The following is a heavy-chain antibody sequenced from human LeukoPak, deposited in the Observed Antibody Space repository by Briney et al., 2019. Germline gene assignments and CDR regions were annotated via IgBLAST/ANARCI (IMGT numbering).Heavy chain of an antibody. V-gene: IGHV3-33*01. J-gene: IGHJ1*01. Sequence: GGSLRVSYAARGLTCSSFGLHWARQAPGKGLEWVAVIWYDGSNKYYADSVKGRFTISRDNSKNTLYLQMNSLRAEDTAVYYCARDEGYYDSSGDYFVPGPLEYWGHGPLLTVSS. D-gene: IGHD3-22*01. CDR1: GLTCSSFG. CDR3: ARDEGYYDSSGDYFVPGPLEY. CDR2: IWYDGSNK.